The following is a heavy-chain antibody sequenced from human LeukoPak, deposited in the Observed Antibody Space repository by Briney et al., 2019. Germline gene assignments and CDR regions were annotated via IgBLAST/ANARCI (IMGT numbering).Heavy chain of an antibody. J-gene: IGHJ4*02. Sequence: SETLSLTCTVSGASISSGSYYWNWIRQPAGKGLEWIGRIFASGSTNYNPSLKSRVTISLDTFKNQLSLKLSSVTAADTAVYYCAKEGRVRGVIDYWGQGTLVTVSS. CDR3: AKEGRVRGVIDY. V-gene: IGHV4-61*02. D-gene: IGHD3-10*01. CDR2: IFASGST. CDR1: GASISSGSYY.